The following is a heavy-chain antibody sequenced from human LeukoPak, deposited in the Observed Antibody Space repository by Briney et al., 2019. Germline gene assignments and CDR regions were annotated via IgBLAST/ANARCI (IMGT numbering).Heavy chain of an antibody. J-gene: IGHJ4*02. CDR2: ISGSGGST. V-gene: IGHV3-23*01. CDR3: AKDEGYCSGGSCYYFDY. CDR1: GFTFSSYA. Sequence: GGSLRLSCAASGFTFSSYAMSWVRQAPGKGLEWVSAISGSGGSTYYADSVKDRFTISRDNSKNTLYLQMNSLRAEDTAVYYCAKDEGYCSGGSCYYFDYWGQGPLVSVSS. D-gene: IGHD2-15*01.